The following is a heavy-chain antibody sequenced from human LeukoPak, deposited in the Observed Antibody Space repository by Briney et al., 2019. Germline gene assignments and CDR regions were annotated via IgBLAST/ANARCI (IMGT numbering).Heavy chain of an antibody. Sequence: PGGSLRLSCAASGFIVSNNHINWIRQAPGKGLEWVSIIYSGDTTYYSDSVKGRFILSSDNSKNTLYLQMNSLRAEDTAVYYCAKVSLDAMIVGGYYFDYWGQGTLVTVSS. CDR3: AKVSLDAMIVGGYYFDY. CDR1: GFIVSNNH. V-gene: IGHV3-66*01. J-gene: IGHJ4*02. D-gene: IGHD3-22*01. CDR2: IYSGDTT.